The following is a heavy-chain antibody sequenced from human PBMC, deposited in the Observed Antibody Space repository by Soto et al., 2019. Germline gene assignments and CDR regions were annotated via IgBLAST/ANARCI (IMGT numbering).Heavy chain of an antibody. J-gene: IGHJ4*02. Sequence: SETLSLTCAVYGGSFSGYYWSWIRQPPGKGLEWIGEINHSGSTNYNPSLKSRVTISVDTSKNQFSLKLSSVTAADTAVYYCARRGYSYGYLRGFDYWGQGTLVTVSS. CDR3: ARRGYSYGYLRGFDY. CDR1: GGSFSGYY. V-gene: IGHV4-34*01. D-gene: IGHD5-18*01. CDR2: INHSGST.